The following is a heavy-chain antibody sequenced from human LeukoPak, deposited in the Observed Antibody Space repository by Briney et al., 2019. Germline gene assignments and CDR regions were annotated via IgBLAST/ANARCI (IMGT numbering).Heavy chain of an antibody. D-gene: IGHD3-10*01. CDR1: GFTFSSYG. J-gene: IGHJ5*02. CDR2: IWYDGSNK. CDR3: ARDQASITMVRGVNWFDP. Sequence: GRSLRLSCAASGFTFSSYGMHWVRQAPGKGLEWVAVIWYDGSNKYYAGSVKGRFTISRDNSKNTLYLQMNSLRAEDTAVYYCARDQASITMVRGVNWFDPWGQGTLVTVSS. V-gene: IGHV3-33*01.